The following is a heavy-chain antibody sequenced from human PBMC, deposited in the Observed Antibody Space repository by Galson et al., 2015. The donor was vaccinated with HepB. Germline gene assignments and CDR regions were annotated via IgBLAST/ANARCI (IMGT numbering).Heavy chain of an antibody. Sequence: SLRLSCAASGFTFSSYWMHWVRQAPGKGLVWVSRINSDGSSTSYADSVKGRFTISRDNAKNTLYLQMNSLRAEDTAVYYCARGDDYIWGSCDYWGQGTLVTVSS. V-gene: IGHV3-74*01. D-gene: IGHD3-16*01. CDR3: ARGDDYIWGSCDY. J-gene: IGHJ4*02. CDR1: GFTFSSYW. CDR2: INSDGSST.